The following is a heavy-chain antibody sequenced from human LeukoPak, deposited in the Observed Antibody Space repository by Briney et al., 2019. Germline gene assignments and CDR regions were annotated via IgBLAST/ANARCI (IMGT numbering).Heavy chain of an antibody. V-gene: IGHV3-23*01. CDR1: GFTFSNYA. CDR2: ISTSGDTT. Sequence: GGSLRLSCAASGFTFSNYAMSWVRQAPGKGLEWVSTISTSGDTTYYTDSVKGRFTISRDNSKNTFYLQPSSLRAEDTAVYFCAKTRGYCSGGSCYCDYWGQGTLVAVSS. J-gene: IGHJ4*02. CDR3: AKTRGYCSGGSCYCDY. D-gene: IGHD2-15*01.